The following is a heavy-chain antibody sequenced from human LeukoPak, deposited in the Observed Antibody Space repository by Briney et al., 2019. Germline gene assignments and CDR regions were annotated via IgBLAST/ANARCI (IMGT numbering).Heavy chain of an antibody. D-gene: IGHD1-26*01. CDR1: GFTFSSFW. CDR3: AKDIWSGSYYSAFDY. CDR2: INQDGSEK. J-gene: IGHJ4*02. Sequence: GGSLRLSCEVSGFTFSSFWMNWVRQAPGKGLEWVANINQDGSEKYYVDSVKGRFTISRDNSKNSLYLQMNSLRTEDTALYYCAKDIWSGSYYSAFDYWGQGTLVTVSS. V-gene: IGHV3-7*03.